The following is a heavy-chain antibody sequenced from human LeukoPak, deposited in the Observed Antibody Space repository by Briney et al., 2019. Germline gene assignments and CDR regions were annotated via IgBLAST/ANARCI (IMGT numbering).Heavy chain of an antibody. CDR1: GYTFTSYY. J-gene: IGHJ6*03. CDR2: INPSGGST. CDR3: ARALYNWSYFLMAV. D-gene: IGHD1-7*01. Sequence: ASVKVSCKASGYTFTSYYMHWVRQAPGQGLEWMGIINPSGGSTSYAQKFQGRVTMTRDTSISTAYMELSRLRSDDTAVYYCARALYNWSYFLMAVWGKGTTVTVSS. V-gene: IGHV1-46*01.